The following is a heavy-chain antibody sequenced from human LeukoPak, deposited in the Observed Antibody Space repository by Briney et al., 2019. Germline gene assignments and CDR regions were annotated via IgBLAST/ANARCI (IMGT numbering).Heavy chain of an antibody. Sequence: ASVKVSCKASGYTFTSYGISWVRQAPGQGLEWMGWISAYNGNTNYAQKLQGRVTMTTDTSTSTAYMELRSLRSDDTAVYYCARMKYCTNGVCFPDAYYYGMDVWGQGTTVTVSS. CDR3: ARMKYCTNGVCFPDAYYYGMDV. CDR2: ISAYNGNT. V-gene: IGHV1-18*01. J-gene: IGHJ6*02. D-gene: IGHD2-8*01. CDR1: GYTFTSYG.